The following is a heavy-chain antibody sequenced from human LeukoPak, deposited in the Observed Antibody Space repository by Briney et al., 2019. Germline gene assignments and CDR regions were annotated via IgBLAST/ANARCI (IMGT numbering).Heavy chain of an antibody. V-gene: IGHV3-73*01. Sequence: HGGSLRLSCAASGFTFSGSAMHWVRKASAKGLEGVGRIRSKVNSYATAYAASVKGRFTISRDDSKSTAYLQMNSLKTEDTAVYYCTSRPKYYYYMDVWGKGTTVTVSS. J-gene: IGHJ6*03. CDR2: IRSKVNSYAT. CDR1: GFTFSGSA. CDR3: TSRPKYYYYMDV.